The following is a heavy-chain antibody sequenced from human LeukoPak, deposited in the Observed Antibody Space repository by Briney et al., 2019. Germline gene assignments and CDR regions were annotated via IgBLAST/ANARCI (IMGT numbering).Heavy chain of an antibody. CDR1: GFTFGDYA. Sequence: GGSLRLSCTASGFTFGDYAMSWFRQAPGKGLEWVGFIRSKAYGGTTEYAASVKGRFAISRDDSKSIAYLQMNSPKTEDTAVYYCTRVIREYQLRYYYYMDVWGKGTTVTVSS. CDR3: TRVIREYQLRYYYYMDV. J-gene: IGHJ6*03. D-gene: IGHD2-2*01. V-gene: IGHV3-49*03. CDR2: IRSKAYGGTT.